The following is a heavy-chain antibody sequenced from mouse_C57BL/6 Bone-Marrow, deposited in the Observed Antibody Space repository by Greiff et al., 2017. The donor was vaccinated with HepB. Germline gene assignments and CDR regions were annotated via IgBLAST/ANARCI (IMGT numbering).Heavy chain of an antibody. J-gene: IGHJ3*01. CDR1: GYTFTDYY. Sequence: EVQLQQSGPVLVKPGASVKMSCKASGYTFTDYYMNWVKQSHGKSLEWIGVINPYNGGTSYNQKFKGKATLTVDKSSSTAYMELNSLTSEDSAVYYCADLLWLRRDPAWFAYWGQGTLVTVSA. CDR3: ADLLWLRRDPAWFAY. CDR2: INPYNGGT. D-gene: IGHD2-2*01. V-gene: IGHV1-19*01.